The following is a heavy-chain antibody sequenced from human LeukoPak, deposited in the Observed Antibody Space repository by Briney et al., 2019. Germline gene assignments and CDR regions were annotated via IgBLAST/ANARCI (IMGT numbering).Heavy chain of an antibody. Sequence: PGGSLRLSCAASGFTVSSNYMSWVRQAPGKGLEWVSVIYSGGSTYYADSVKGRFTISRDNSKNTLYLQMNSLRAEDTAVYYCTRSLGGLAAPLKTWGQGTLVTVSS. D-gene: IGHD6-25*01. CDR3: TRSLGGLAAPLKT. CDR2: IYSGGST. CDR1: GFTVSSNY. V-gene: IGHV3-53*01. J-gene: IGHJ5*02.